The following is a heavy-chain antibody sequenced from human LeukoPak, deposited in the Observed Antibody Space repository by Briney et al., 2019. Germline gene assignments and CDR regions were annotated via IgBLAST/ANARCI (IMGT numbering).Heavy chain of an antibody. D-gene: IGHD3-10*01. CDR3: ASLVTRKGSGRY. CDR1: GYSFTSYC. J-gene: IGHJ4*02. V-gene: IGHV5-51*01. CDR2: ISPGDSDT. Sequence: GESLKISCTGSGYSFTSYCIGWVRQMPGQGLEWMGIISPGDSDTRYSPPSQGQVTISADKSISTAYLQWSSLKASDTAACDCASLVTRKGSGRYWGQRTLVTVS.